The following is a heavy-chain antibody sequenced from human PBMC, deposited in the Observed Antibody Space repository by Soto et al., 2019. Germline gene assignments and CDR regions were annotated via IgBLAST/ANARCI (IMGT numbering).Heavy chain of an antibody. V-gene: IGHV3-30-3*01. J-gene: IGHJ4*02. CDR3: ARSSAPYYYEPYYFDY. D-gene: IGHD3-22*01. CDR2: ISYDGSNK. Sequence: QVQLVESGGGVVQPGRSLRLSCAASGFTFSSYAMHWVRQAPGKGLEWVAVISYDGSNKYYADSVKGRFTISRDNSKKSLYLQMNSLRAADTAVYYCARSSAPYYYEPYYFDYWGQGNLVTVSS. CDR1: GFTFSSYA.